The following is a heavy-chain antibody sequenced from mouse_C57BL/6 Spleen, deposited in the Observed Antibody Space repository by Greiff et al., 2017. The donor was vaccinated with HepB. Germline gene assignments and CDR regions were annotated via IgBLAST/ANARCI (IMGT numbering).Heavy chain of an antibody. CDR1: GYTFTSYW. D-gene: IGHD1-1*01. CDR2: IDPSDSNT. CDR3: ARRRVYYASSAYWDFDG. Sequence: QVQLQQPGAELVMPGASVKLSCKASGYTFTSYWMTWVKQRPGQGLEWIGEIDPSDSNTNYNQKFKGKSTLTVDKSSSTAYMELSSLTSEDSAVYDCARRRVYYASSAYWDFDGWGTGTTVTVSS. J-gene: IGHJ1*03. V-gene: IGHV1-69*01.